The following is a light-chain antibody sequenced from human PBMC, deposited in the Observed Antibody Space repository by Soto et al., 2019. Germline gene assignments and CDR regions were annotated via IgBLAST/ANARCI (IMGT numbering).Light chain of an antibody. J-gene: IGKJ1*01. CDR2: DTS. CDR3: QQYGSSPS. CDR1: QRVSSGF. V-gene: IGKV3D-20*01. Sequence: DIVLTQSPATLSFSPGERATLYCAANQRVSSGFLAWYQQKPGLAPRLILYDTSFRATGIPDGISGSGAGTDFPLTISRLDHEDFAVYYCQQYGSSPSFGQGTKVEIK.